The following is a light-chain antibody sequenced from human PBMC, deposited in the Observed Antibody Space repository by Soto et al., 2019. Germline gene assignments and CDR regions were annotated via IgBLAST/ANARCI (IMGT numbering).Light chain of an antibody. J-gene: IGLJ3*02. CDR2: END. Sequence: QSVLTQPPSVSAAPGRTVTISCSGSSSIIENNYVSWYQHLPGTAPKLLIYENDKRPSGIPDRFSGSKSGPSATLGITGLQTGDEADYYCVTWDNSLSAGVFGGGTKLTVL. CDR1: SSIIENNY. V-gene: IGLV1-51*02. CDR3: VTWDNSLSAGV.